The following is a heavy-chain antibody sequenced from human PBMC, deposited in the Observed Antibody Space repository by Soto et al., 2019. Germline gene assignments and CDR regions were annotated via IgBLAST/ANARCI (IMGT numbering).Heavy chain of an antibody. Sequence: GGSVKVSCKASGYPFTGYYIHLVRQAPGQGLEWMGWINPNSGATNQAHKFQGRVTMARDTSISTAYMELSRLTSDDTAVYYCARDAVSTIGDFDYWGQGTLVTVSS. V-gene: IGHV1-2*07. CDR1: GYPFTGYY. CDR3: ARDAVSTIGDFDY. D-gene: IGHD5-12*01. CDR2: INPNSGAT. J-gene: IGHJ4*02.